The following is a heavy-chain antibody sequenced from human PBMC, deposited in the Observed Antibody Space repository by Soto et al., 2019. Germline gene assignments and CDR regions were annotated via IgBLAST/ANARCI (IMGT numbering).Heavy chain of an antibody. D-gene: IGHD3-10*01. J-gene: IGHJ4*02. CDR2: IYYSGST. V-gene: IGHV4-59*01. CDR3: ARTYYYFDY. Sequence: SETLSLTCTVSGGSISSYYWSWIRQPPGKGLEWIGYIYYSGSTNYNPSLKSRVTISVDTSKNQFSLKLGSVTAADTAVYYCARTYYYFDYWGQGTLVTVSS. CDR1: GGSISSYY.